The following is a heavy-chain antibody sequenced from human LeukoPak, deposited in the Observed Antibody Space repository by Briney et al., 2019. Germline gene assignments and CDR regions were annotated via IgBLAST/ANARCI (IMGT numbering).Heavy chain of an antibody. D-gene: IGHD6-19*01. CDR2: IYYSGST. CDR3: ARDSTGNQNGQIDSSGWYFDY. J-gene: IGHJ4*02. Sequence: PSQTLSLTCTVSGGSISSGDYYWSWIRQPPGKGLECIGYIYYSGSTYYNPSLKSRVTISVDTSKNQFSLKLSSVTAADTAVYYCARDSTGNQNGQIDSSGWYFDYWGQGTLVTVSS. V-gene: IGHV4-30-4*08. CDR1: GGSISSGDYY.